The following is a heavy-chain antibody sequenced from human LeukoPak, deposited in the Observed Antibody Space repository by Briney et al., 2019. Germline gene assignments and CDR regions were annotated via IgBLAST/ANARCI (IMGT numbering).Heavy chain of an antibody. J-gene: IGHJ4*02. CDR1: GGSISSYY. CDR2: IYYSGST. CDR3: ARDTPGIAVAGTDY. D-gene: IGHD6-19*01. V-gene: IGHV4-59*12. Sequence: SETLSLTCTVSGGSISSYYWSWIRQPPGKGLEWIGYIYYSGSTNYNPSLKSRVTISVDTSKNQFSLKLSSVTAADTAVYYCARDTPGIAVAGTDYWGQGTLVTVSS.